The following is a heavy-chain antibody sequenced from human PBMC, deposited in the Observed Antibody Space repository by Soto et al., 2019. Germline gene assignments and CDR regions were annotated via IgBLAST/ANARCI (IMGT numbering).Heavy chain of an antibody. D-gene: IGHD3-9*01. J-gene: IGHJ6*02. Sequence: QVQLVESGGGLVKPGGSLRLSCAASGFTFSDYYMSWIRQAPGKGLEWVSYISSSGSTIYYADPVKGRFTISRDNAKNXLXRXRNSLRAEETAVYYCARDSLGILTGYQSDYYYGMVVWGQGTTVTVSS. CDR2: ISSSGSTI. CDR1: GFTFSDYY. V-gene: IGHV3-11*01. CDR3: ARDSLGILTGYQSDYYYGMVV.